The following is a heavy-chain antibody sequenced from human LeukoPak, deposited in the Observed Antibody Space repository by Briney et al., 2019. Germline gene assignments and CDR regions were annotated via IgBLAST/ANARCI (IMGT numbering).Heavy chain of an antibody. CDR2: IYYSGST. Sequence: KPPETLSLTCTVSGGSISSHYWSWIRQPPGKGLEWIGYIYYSGSTNYNPSLKSRVTISVDTSKNQFSLKLSSVTAADTAVYYCARTYSDYSVDYWGQGTLVTVSS. D-gene: IGHD2-21*01. J-gene: IGHJ4*02. V-gene: IGHV4-59*11. CDR3: ARTYSDYSVDY. CDR1: GGSISSHY.